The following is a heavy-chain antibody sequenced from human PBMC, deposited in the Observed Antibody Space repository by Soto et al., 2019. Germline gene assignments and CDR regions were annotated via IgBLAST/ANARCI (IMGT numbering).Heavy chain of an antibody. CDR3: AKVLRFLEWLAWYYGMDV. CDR1: GGTFSSYA. D-gene: IGHD3-3*01. CDR2: IIPIFGTA. J-gene: IGHJ6*02. Sequence: SVKVSCKASGGTFSSYAISWARQAPGQGLEWMGGIIPIFGTANYAQKFQGRVTITADESTSTAYMELSSLRSEDTAVYYCAKVLRFLEWLAWYYGMDVWGQGTTVTVSS. V-gene: IGHV1-69*13.